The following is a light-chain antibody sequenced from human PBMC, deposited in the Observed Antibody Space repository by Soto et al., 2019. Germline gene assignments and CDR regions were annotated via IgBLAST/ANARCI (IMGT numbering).Light chain of an antibody. CDR3: QQYKNWPL. Sequence: DKLMSQSPATLSVSLCERVTLSCRASQNIHNHMSWFLQKPGQTPRLLIYDAIIRAPDVPARFSGSGFGTEFTLTISSLQSEDFAVYYCQQYKNWPLFGQGTRLEIK. CDR2: DAI. CDR1: QNIHNH. V-gene: IGKV3-15*01. J-gene: IGKJ5*01.